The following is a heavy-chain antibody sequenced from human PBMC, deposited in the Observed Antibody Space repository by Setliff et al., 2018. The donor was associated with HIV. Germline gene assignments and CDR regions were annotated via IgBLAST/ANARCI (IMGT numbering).Heavy chain of an antibody. V-gene: IGHV3-11*01. CDR3: AKAWGSGYPSFESALMFDV. D-gene: IGHD3-3*01. Sequence: PGGSLRLSCAASGFIFSDYYMSWIRQAPGKGLEWVSYISRGGDTIDYADSVKGRFTISRDNAKNSVSLQMNSLRVEDTAIYYCAKAWGSGYPSFESALMFDVWGQGTLVTVSS. CDR1: GFIFSDYY. J-gene: IGHJ4*02. CDR2: ISRGGDTI.